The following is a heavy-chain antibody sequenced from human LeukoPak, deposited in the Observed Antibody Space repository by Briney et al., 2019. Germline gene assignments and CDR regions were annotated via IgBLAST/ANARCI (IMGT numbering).Heavy chain of an antibody. V-gene: IGHV4-38-2*02. D-gene: IGHD4-17*01. J-gene: IGHJ4*02. Sequence: SETLSLTCTVSGYSISSGYYWGWIRQPPGKGLEWIGSIYHSGSTYYNPSLKSRVTISVDTSKNQFSLKLSSVTAADTAVYYCARDLDYGVVFDYWGQGTLVTVSS. CDR1: GYSISSGYY. CDR2: IYHSGST. CDR3: ARDLDYGVVFDY.